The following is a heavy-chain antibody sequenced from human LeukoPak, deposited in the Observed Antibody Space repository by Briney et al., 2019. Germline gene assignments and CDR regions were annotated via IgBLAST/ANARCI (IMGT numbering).Heavy chain of an antibody. CDR3: ARDYNWSYDY. J-gene: IGHJ4*02. Sequence: GASVKVSCKASGYTFTSNKIHWVRQAPGQGLEWMGITTPTDGKTGYAQRFQGRVTVTRDTSTNTVYMELSSLTSEDTAIYYCARDYNWSYDYWGQGTLVTVSS. D-gene: IGHD5-24*01. CDR1: GYTFTSNK. V-gene: IGHV1-46*01. CDR2: TTPTDGKT.